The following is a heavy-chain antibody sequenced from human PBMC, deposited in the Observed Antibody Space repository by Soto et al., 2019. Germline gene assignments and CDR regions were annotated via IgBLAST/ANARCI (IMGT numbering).Heavy chain of an antibody. Sequence: QLQLQESGSGLVKPSQTLSLTCAVSGGSISSGGYSWSWIRQPPGKGLEWIGYIYHIASTYYNPSLKSRVTLSVDRSKNQISLNLTSVTAADTVVYYCARYSGSYFDHWGQGTLVTVSS. CDR1: GGSISSGGYS. CDR3: ARYSGSYFDH. D-gene: IGHD1-26*01. CDR2: IYHIAST. V-gene: IGHV4-30-2*01. J-gene: IGHJ4*02.